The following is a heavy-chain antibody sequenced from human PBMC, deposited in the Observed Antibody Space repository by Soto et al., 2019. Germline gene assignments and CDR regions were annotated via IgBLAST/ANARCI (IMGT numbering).Heavy chain of an antibody. J-gene: IGHJ4*02. D-gene: IGHD6-19*01. CDR1: GFTFSSYA. CDR3: AKSGRYSSGWYVNY. Sequence: GGSLRLSCAASGFTFSSYAMSWVRQAPGKGLEWVSAISGSGGSTYYADSVKGRFTISRDNSKNTLYLQMNSLRAEDTAVYYCAKSGRYSSGWYVNYWGQGTLVTVSS. V-gene: IGHV3-23*01. CDR2: ISGSGGST.